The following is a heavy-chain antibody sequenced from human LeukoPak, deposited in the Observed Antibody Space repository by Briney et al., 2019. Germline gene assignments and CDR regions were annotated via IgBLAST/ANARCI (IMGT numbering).Heavy chain of an antibody. D-gene: IGHD3-9*01. J-gene: IGHJ5*02. CDR3: ARGYDILTGTGWFDP. CDR2: IKQDGSEK. Sequence: GGSLRLSCAASGFTFSSYWMSWVRQAPGKGLEWVANIKQDGSEKYYVDSVKGRFTISRDNAKNSLYLQMNSLRAEDTAVYYCARGYDILTGTGWFDPWGQGTLVTVSS. CDR1: GFTFSSYW. V-gene: IGHV3-7*01.